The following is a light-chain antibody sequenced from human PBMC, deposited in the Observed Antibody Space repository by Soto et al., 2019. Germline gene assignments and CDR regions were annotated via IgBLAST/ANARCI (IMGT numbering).Light chain of an antibody. CDR2: KAS. CDR3: QHYNSYSEA. Sequence: IQMTQSPSSLSSSLGDRVTITCRASQGISNDLGWYQQKQGQAPRLLIYKASTLKSGVPSRFSGSVSGTEGTITISSLKQDDGSTYYCQHYNSYSEAFGQGTKVDIK. CDR1: QGISND. J-gene: IGKJ1*01. V-gene: IGKV1-5*03.